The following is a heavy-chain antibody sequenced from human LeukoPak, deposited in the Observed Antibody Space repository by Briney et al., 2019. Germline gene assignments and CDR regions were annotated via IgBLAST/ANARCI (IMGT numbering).Heavy chain of an antibody. CDR2: IRYDGSNK. D-gene: IGHD6-13*01. Sequence: GGSLRLSCAASGFTFSSYGMHWVRLAPGKGLEWVAFIRYDGSNKYYADSVKGRFTISRDNSKNTLYLQMNSLRAEDTAVYYCAKAGLAAAAKWFDPSGQGTLVTVSS. V-gene: IGHV3-30*02. CDR1: GFTFSSYG. J-gene: IGHJ5*02. CDR3: AKAGLAAAAKWFDP.